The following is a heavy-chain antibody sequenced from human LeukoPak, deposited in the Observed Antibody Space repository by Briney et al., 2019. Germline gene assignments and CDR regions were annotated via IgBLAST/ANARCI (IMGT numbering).Heavy chain of an antibody. Sequence: PGGSLRLSCAASEFTFSNYWMHWVRQAPGKGLEWVSSTSPSSSYKYYADSVEGRITISRDNAKNSLYLQMNSLRAEDTAVYFCARGSYDILTGYSPFFFDYWGQGTLVPVSS. D-gene: IGHD3-9*01. CDR2: TSPSSSYK. CDR1: EFTFSNYW. J-gene: IGHJ4*02. CDR3: ARGSYDILTGYSPFFFDY. V-gene: IGHV3-21*01.